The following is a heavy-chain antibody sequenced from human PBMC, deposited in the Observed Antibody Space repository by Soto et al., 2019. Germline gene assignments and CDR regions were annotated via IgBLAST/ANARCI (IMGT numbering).Heavy chain of an antibody. V-gene: IGHV4-4*02. Sequence: QVQLQESGPGLVKPSGTLSLTCAVSGGSISSSNWWSWVRQPPGKGLEWIGEIYHSGSTNYNPSLKSRVSISVDKSKNQFSLKLSSVTAADTAVYYCARDPASGYSSSWSLYYYYGMDVWGQGTTVTVSS. CDR1: GGSISSSNW. CDR2: IYHSGST. D-gene: IGHD6-13*01. J-gene: IGHJ6*02. CDR3: ARDPASGYSSSWSLYYYYGMDV.